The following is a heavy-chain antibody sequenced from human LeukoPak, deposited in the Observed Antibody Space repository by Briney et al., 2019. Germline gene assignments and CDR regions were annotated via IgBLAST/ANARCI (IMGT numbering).Heavy chain of an antibody. Sequence: PSETLSLTCTVSGGSISSYYWSWIRQPPGKGLEWIGYIYYSGSTNYNPSLKSRVTISVDTSKNQFSLKLSSVTAADTAVYYCASSNYDSSGYRGFDYWGQGTLVTVSS. D-gene: IGHD3-22*01. V-gene: IGHV4-59*08. CDR3: ASSNYDSSGYRGFDY. CDR1: GGSISSYY. J-gene: IGHJ4*02. CDR2: IYYSGST.